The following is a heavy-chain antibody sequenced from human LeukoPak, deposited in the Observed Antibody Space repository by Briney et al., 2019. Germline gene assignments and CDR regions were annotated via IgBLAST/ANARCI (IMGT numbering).Heavy chain of an antibody. CDR3: AKSYDYYFDY. Sequence: GGSLRLSCAACGFTFSSYAMSWVRQAPGKGLEWVSAISGSGGSTYYADSAKGRFTISRDNSKNTLYLQMNSLRAEDTAVYYCAKSYDYYFDYWGQGTLVTVSS. CDR2: ISGSGGST. V-gene: IGHV3-23*01. J-gene: IGHJ4*02. CDR1: GFTFSSYA. D-gene: IGHD3-22*01.